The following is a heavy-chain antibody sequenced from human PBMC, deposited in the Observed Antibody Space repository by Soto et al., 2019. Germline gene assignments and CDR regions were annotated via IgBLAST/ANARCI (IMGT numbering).Heavy chain of an antibody. J-gene: IGHJ4*01. CDR1: GFSFNRYA. D-gene: IGHD5-12*01. V-gene: IGHV3-9*01. Sequence: GGSLRLSCAASGFSFNRYAMHWVRQVPGRGLEWLAGLNWRGDNVAYVDSVKGRFTISRDNAKQSLFLQMDSLRPEDTAHYYCAKDRYDLSWYEVALDVWGQGIPVTVSS. CDR2: LNWRGDNV. CDR3: AKDRYDLSWYEVALDV.